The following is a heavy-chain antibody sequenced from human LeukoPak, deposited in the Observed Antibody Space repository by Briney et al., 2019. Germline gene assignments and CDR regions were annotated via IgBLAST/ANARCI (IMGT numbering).Heavy chain of an antibody. V-gene: IGHV4-59*01. CDR3: ARRDDYGDYFDY. Sequence: KPSETLSLTCTVSGGSISSYYWSWIRQPPRKGLKWIGYIYYSGSTNYNPSLKSRVTISVDTSKNQFSLKLSSVTAADTAVYYCARRDDYGDYFDYWGQGTLVTVSS. CDR1: GGSISSYY. CDR2: IYYSGST. D-gene: IGHD4-17*01. J-gene: IGHJ4*02.